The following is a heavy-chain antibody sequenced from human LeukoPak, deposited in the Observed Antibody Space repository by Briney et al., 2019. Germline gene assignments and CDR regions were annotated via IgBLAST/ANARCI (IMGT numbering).Heavy chain of an antibody. V-gene: IGHV1-69*01. CDR3: ARGADCSSTSCHTASGYYYYYMDV. D-gene: IGHD2-2*01. CDR1: GGTFSSYA. J-gene: IGHJ6*03. CDR2: IIPIFGTA. Sequence: SVKVSCKASGGTFSSYAISWVRQAPGQGLEWMGGIIPIFGTANYAQKFQGRVTITADESTSTACMELSSLRSEDTAVYYCARGADCSSTSCHTASGYYYYYMDVWGKGTTVTVSS.